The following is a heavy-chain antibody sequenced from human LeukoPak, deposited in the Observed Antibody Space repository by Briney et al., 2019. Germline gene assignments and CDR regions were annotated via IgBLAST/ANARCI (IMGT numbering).Heavy chain of an antibody. V-gene: IGHV4-38-2*02. CDR1: GYSISSGYY. CDR2: IYHSGST. J-gene: IGHJ6*03. Sequence: SETLSLTCTVSGYSISSGYYWGWIRQPPGKGLEWIGCIYHSGSTYYNPSLKSRVTISVDTSKNQFSLKLSSVTAADTAVYYCAREDITMVRGVKSRYMDVWGKGTTVTVSS. CDR3: AREDITMVRGVKSRYMDV. D-gene: IGHD3-10*01.